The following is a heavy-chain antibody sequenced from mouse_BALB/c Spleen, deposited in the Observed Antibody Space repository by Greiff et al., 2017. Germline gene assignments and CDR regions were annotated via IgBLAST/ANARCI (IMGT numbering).Heavy chain of an antibody. Sequence: EVKLMESGGGLVQPGGSRKLSCAASGFTFSSYAMSWVRQTPEKRLEWVASISSGGSTYYPDSVKGRFTISRDNARNILYLQMSSLRSEDTAMYYCARGNDYDYWGQGTTLTVSS. CDR3: ARGNDYDY. CDR1: GFTFSSYA. CDR2: ISSGGST. J-gene: IGHJ2*01. D-gene: IGHD2-4*01. V-gene: IGHV5-6-5*01.